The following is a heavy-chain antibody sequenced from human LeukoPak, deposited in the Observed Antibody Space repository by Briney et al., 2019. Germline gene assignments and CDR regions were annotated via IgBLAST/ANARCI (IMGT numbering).Heavy chain of an antibody. V-gene: IGHV3-30-3*01. CDR1: GFTFSSYA. Sequence: GGSLRLSCAASGFTFSSYAMHWVRQAPGKGLEWVAVISYDGSSKYYADSVKGRFTISRDNSKNTLYLQMNSLRAEDTAVYYCATLANWFDPWGQGTLVTVSS. CDR3: ATLANWFDP. D-gene: IGHD2-21*01. CDR2: ISYDGSSK. J-gene: IGHJ5*02.